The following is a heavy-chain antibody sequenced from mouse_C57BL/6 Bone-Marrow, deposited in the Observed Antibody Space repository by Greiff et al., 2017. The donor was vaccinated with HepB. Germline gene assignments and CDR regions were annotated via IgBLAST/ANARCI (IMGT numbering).Heavy chain of an antibody. V-gene: IGHV5-4*01. CDR2: ISDGGSYT. CDR3: ARDRRFLYAMDY. J-gene: IGHJ4*01. CDR1: GFTFSSYA. D-gene: IGHD1-1*01. Sequence: EVKLMESGGGLVKPGGSLKLSCAASGFTFSSYAMSWVRQTPEKRLEWVATISDGGSYTYYPDNVKGRFTISRDNAKNNLYLQMSHLKSEDTAMYYCARDRRFLYAMDYWGQGTSVTVSS.